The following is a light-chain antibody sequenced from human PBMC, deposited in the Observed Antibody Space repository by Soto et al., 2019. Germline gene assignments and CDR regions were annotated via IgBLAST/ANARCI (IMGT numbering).Light chain of an antibody. Sequence: QSVLTQPASVSGSPGQSITISCTGTGSDVGGYDYVSWYQHHPGKAPKVMIYEVTNRPSGVSNRFSGSKSGNTASLTISGLLAEDEADSYCSSYTSSSTYVFGTGTKVNVL. CDR2: EVT. CDR3: SSYTSSSTYV. CDR1: GSDVGGYDY. V-gene: IGLV2-14*01. J-gene: IGLJ1*01.